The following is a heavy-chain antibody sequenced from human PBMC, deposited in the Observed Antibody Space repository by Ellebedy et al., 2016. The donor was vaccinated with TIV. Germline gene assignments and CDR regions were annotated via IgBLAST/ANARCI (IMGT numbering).Heavy chain of an antibody. CDR2: IYSGGST. Sequence: GESLKISCAASGFTVGSNYMSWVRQAPGKGLEWVSVIYSGGSTYYADSVKGRFTISRDNSKNTLYLQMNSLRAEDTAVYYCARDMSYGDYDYWGQGTLVTVSS. D-gene: IGHD4-17*01. J-gene: IGHJ4*02. CDR3: ARDMSYGDYDY. V-gene: IGHV3-53*01. CDR1: GFTVGSNY.